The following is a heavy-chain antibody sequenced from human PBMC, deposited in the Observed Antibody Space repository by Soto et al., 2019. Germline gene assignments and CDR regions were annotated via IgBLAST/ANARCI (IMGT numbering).Heavy chain of an antibody. D-gene: IGHD2-21*01. V-gene: IGHV3-30*18. J-gene: IGHJ4*02. CDR3: SKGASPECCDVGPSSARLAF. CDR2: ISYDGNNE. Sequence: QVQLVESGGGVVQPGRSLRLSCAGSGFTFSGFGMHWVRQAPGKGLEWVAVISYDGNNEYYADSVKGRFIISRDNSKNTLNQPTNNLRSENTAVSSCSKGASPECCDVGPSSARLAFWGQGTLVTVSS. CDR1: GFTFSGFG.